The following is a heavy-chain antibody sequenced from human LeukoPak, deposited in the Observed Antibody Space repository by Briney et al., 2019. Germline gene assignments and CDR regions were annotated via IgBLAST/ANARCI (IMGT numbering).Heavy chain of an antibody. D-gene: IGHD1-26*01. CDR1: GGSLSSGSYY. CDR3: ARSKGMFRIGVSY. J-gene: IGHJ4*02. V-gene: IGHV4-61*01. Sequence: SETLSLTCTVSGGSLSSGSYYWSWIRQPPGKGLEWIGCIYHSGSTNYSPSLKSRVTISVDTSKNQFSLKLSSVTAADTAVYYCARSKGMFRIGVSYWGQGTLVTVSS. CDR2: IYHSGST.